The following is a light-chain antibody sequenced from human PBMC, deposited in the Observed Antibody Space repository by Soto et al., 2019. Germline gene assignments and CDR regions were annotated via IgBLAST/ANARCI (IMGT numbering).Light chain of an antibody. CDR3: QQCYSSPRT. J-gene: IGKJ1*01. CDR2: AAS. V-gene: IGKV1-39*01. Sequence: DIQMTQSPSTLSAGVGDRVTITCRASQSISTYINWYQQKAGKAPTLLIYAASSLQSGVPSRFCGGGSGTDFTLTINTLQPEDFATYFCQQCYSSPRTFGQGTQVEIK. CDR1: QSISTY.